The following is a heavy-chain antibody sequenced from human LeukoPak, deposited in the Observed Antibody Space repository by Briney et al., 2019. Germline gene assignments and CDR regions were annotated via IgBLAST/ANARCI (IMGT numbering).Heavy chain of an antibody. CDR2: IKQDGSEK. D-gene: IGHD3-16*01. J-gene: IGHJ4*02. CDR1: GFTFSSHW. Sequence: GGSLRLSCAASGFTFSSHWMSWVRQAPGKGLEWVANIKQDGSEKHYVDSVKGRFTISRDNPKHSLYLQMNSLRAEDTAVYYCAREDLGAYWRGRHYYFDYWGQGTLVTVSS. V-gene: IGHV3-7*01. CDR3: AREDLGAYWRGRHYYFDY.